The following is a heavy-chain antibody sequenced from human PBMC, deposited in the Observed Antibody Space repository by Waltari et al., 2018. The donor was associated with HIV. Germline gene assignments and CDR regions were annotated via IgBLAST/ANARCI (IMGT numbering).Heavy chain of an antibody. CDR1: GGPISSSSYY. Sequence: QLQLQESGPGLVKPSETLSLPCPVSGGPISSSSYYWGWIRLPPGKGMEWIGSLHYRGSTSYNPSLKSRGTISVDTAKNHVSLKLSSVTAADTAVYYCAGTALEMATIFGAFDSWGQGTMVTVSS. CDR3: AGTALEMATIFGAFDS. J-gene: IGHJ3*02. V-gene: IGHV4-39*01. D-gene: IGHD3-3*01. CDR2: LHYRGST.